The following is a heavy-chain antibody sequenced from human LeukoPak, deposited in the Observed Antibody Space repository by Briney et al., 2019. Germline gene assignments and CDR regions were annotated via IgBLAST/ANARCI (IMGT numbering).Heavy chain of an antibody. D-gene: IGHD2-2*01. CDR1: GGSISSGGYS. J-gene: IGHJ6*03. CDR3: ARLARLGYCSSTSCYYYYYYYMDV. Sequence: PSQTLSLTCAVSGGSISSGGYSWSWIRQPPGKGLEWIGYIYHSGSTNYNPSLKSRVTISVDTSKNQFSLKLSSVTAADTAVYYCARLARLGYCSSTSCYYYYYYYMDVWGKGTTVTVSS. CDR2: IYHSGST. V-gene: IGHV4-30-2*01.